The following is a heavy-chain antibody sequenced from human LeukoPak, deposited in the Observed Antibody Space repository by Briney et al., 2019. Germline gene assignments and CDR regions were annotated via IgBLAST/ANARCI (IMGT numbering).Heavy chain of an antibody. CDR2: IYYSGST. CDR3: ARRLFDC. V-gene: IGHV4-59*08. J-gene: IGHJ4*02. CDR1: GGSISGYY. Sequence: SETLSLTCTVSGGSISGYYWSWIRQPPGKGLEWIGYIYYSGSTDYNPSLKSRLTISVDTSKNQFSLKLNSVTAADTAVYYCARRLFDCWGQGTLVTVSS.